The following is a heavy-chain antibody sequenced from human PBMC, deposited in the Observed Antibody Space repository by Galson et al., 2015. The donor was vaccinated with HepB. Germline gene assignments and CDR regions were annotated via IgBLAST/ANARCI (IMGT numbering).Heavy chain of an antibody. Sequence: SLRLSCAASGFSFSSYWMSWVRQAPGKGLEWVANIKQDGSEKYYVDSVKGRFTISRDNAKNSLYLQMNSLRAEDTAVYYCARDLDGGYSGYDEPSDYWGQGTLVTVSS. J-gene: IGHJ4*02. CDR3: ARDLDGGYSGYDEPSDY. V-gene: IGHV3-7*03. CDR1: GFSFSSYW. CDR2: IKQDGSEK. D-gene: IGHD5-12*01.